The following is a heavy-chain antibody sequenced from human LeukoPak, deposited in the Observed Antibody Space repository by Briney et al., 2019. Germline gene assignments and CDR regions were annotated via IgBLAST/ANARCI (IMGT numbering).Heavy chain of an antibody. D-gene: IGHD3-10*01. J-gene: IGHJ3*02. CDR1: GFPFHKPW. Sequence: GGALRLPFATFGFPFHKPWVNRVPQAPGKGLGGVGRKKNKRWQGATDYAAPVKGRVTISRDDSKNTLYLQMNSLKTEDTAVYYCTTRELRYYGSGTYPVAFDIWGQGTMVTVSS. V-gene: IGHV3-15*01. CDR2: KKNKRWQGAT. CDR3: TTRELRYYGSGTYPVAFDI.